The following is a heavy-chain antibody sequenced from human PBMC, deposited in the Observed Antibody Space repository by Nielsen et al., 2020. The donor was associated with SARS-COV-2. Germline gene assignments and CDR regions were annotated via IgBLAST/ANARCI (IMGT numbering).Heavy chain of an antibody. D-gene: IGHD3-10*01. CDR3: ATPPFGEFDVQTKQNGMDV. J-gene: IGHJ6*02. CDR2: IYYSGST. V-gene: IGHV4-59*08. Sequence: SETLSLTCTVSGGSISSYYWSWIRQPPGKGLEWIGYIYYSGSTNYNPSLKSRVTISVDTSKNQFSLKLSSVTAADTAVYYCATPPFGEFDVQTKQNGMDVWGQGTTVTVSS. CDR1: GGSISSYY.